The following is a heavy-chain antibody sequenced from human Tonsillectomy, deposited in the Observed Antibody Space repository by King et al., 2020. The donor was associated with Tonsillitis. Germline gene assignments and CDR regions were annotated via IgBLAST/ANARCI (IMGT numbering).Heavy chain of an antibody. CDR1: GFMFGAYN. CDR2: INRDGGGT. D-gene: IGHD1-26*01. CDR3: ARDQRGSYDY. Sequence: VQLVESGGVVVQPGGSLRLSCAASGFMFGAYNMHWVRQPPGKGLEFVSLINRDGGGTYYADSVKGRLTISRDNSKNSLFLQMNGLRPEDTAFYYCARDQRGSYDYWGQGTLVTVSS. V-gene: IGHV3-43*01. J-gene: IGHJ4*02.